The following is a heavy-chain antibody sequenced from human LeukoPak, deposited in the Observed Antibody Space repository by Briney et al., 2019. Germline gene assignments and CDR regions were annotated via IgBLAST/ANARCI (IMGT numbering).Heavy chain of an antibody. V-gene: IGHV3-73*01. CDR3: AKDRPNYHENNGHYYRPNGDY. D-gene: IGHD3-22*01. Sequence: PGGSLRLSCAASGFTFSGSAMHWVRQASGKGLEWVGRIRSKANSYATAYAASVKGRFTISRDNSKNTLYLQMSRLRAEDTAVYYCAKDRPNYHENNGHYYRPNGDYWGQGTLVTVSS. CDR1: GFTFSGSA. CDR2: IRSKANSYAT. J-gene: IGHJ4*02.